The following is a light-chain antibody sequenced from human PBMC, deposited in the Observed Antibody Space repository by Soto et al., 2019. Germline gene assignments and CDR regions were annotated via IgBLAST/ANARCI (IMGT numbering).Light chain of an antibody. CDR2: DVS. Sequence: QSALTQPASVSGSPGQSITISCTGTSSDVGGYNYVSWYQQHPGKAPKLMIYDVSNRPSGVSNRFSGSKSGNTASLTISGLQAEDEDDYYCSSYTNSITLVFGGGTKLTVL. CDR1: SSDVGGYNY. CDR3: SSYTNSITLV. V-gene: IGLV2-14*01. J-gene: IGLJ2*01.